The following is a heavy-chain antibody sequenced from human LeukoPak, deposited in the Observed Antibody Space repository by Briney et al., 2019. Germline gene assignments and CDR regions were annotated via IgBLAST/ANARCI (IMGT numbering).Heavy chain of an antibody. V-gene: IGHV3-23*01. Sequence: GGSLRLSCAASGFTFSSYAMSWVRQPPGRGLEWVAAISGSGGSTYYADSVKGRFTISRDNSKKTLYLQMNSLRAEDTAVYYCAKDSGSYSSWGQGTLVTVSS. CDR3: AKDSGSYSS. D-gene: IGHD1-26*01. CDR2: ISGSGGST. J-gene: IGHJ4*02. CDR1: GFTFSSYA.